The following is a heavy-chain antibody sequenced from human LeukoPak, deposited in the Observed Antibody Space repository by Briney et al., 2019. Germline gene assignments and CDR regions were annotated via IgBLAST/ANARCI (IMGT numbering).Heavy chain of an antibody. J-gene: IGHJ4*02. Sequence: GGFLRLSCAASGFTFDDYAMHWVRQAPGKGLEWVSGISWNSGSIGYADSVKGRFTISRDNSKNTLYLQMNSLRAVDTAVYYCARGDSGWYLIDYWGQGTLVTVSS. CDR1: GFTFDDYA. CDR3: ARGDSGWYLIDY. V-gene: IGHV3-9*01. CDR2: ISWNSGSI. D-gene: IGHD6-19*01.